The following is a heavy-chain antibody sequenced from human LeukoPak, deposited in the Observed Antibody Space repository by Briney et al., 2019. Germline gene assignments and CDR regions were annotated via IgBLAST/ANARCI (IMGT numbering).Heavy chain of an antibody. CDR3: ARGMEYRWDY. Sequence: GGSLRLSCAASGFTFSTYAMSWVRQAPGKGLEWVSTISGGGGSTYYADSVKGRFTISRDNAKNSLYLQMNSLRAEDTAVYYCARGMEYRWDYWGQGTLVTVSS. CDR2: ISGGGGST. D-gene: IGHD6-6*01. CDR1: GFTFSTYA. V-gene: IGHV3-23*01. J-gene: IGHJ4*02.